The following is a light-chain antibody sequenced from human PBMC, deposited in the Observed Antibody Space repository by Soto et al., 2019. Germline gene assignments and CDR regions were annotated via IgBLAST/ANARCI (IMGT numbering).Light chain of an antibody. CDR1: QSINNW. J-gene: IGKJ1*01. CDR3: QEYESFPRT. V-gene: IGKV1-5*03. CDR2: KAS. Sequence: DIQMTQSPSTLSASVGDRVTITCRASQSINNWLAWYQKKPGKAPKLFIFKASNLESGDASRFSGSGSGTEFTLSISSLQPDDYATYFCQEYESFPRTFGQGPKVEIK.